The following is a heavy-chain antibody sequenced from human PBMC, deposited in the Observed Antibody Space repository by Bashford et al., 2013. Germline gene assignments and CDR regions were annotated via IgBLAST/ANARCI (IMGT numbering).Heavy chain of an antibody. J-gene: IGHJ4*02. CDR2: IFYSGRT. D-gene: IGHD5-18*01. CDR3: ARAGYSYATGYQFDY. V-gene: IGHV4-31*03. CDR1: GGSISSGGYY. Sequence: SETLSLTCTVSGGSISSGGYYWTWIRQQQGTGLEWIGFIFYSGRTNYNPSLRSRVAISVDTSKNQFSLKVRSVTAADTAVYYCARAGYSYATGYQFDYWGRGTLVTVSS.